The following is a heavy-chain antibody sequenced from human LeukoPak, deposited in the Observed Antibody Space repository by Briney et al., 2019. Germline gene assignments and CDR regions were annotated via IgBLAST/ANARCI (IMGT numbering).Heavy chain of an antibody. CDR2: IGTAGDT. Sequence: PGGSLRLSCAASGFTFSSYDMHWVRQATGKGLEWVSAIGTAGDTYYPGSVKGRFTISRENAKNSLYLQMNSLRAGDTAVYYCARGPKITIFGVVINWFDPWGQGTLVTVSS. D-gene: IGHD3-3*01. J-gene: IGHJ5*02. CDR3: ARGPKITIFGVVINWFDP. CDR1: GFTFSSYD. V-gene: IGHV3-13*01.